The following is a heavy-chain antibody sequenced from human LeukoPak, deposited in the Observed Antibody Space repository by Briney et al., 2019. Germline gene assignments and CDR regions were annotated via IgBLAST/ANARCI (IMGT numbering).Heavy chain of an antibody. CDR2: VYTSGST. CDR1: GGSISGYY. CDR3: ARAVYGSGSYYYYYYYMDV. J-gene: IGHJ6*03. D-gene: IGHD3-10*01. Sequence: SETLSLTCSVSGGSISGYYWTWIRQPAGKGLEWIGRVYTSGSTHYNPSLKTRLTMSVDTSKNQFSLKLSSVTAADTAVYYCARAVYGSGSYYYYYYYMDVWGKGTTVTVSS. V-gene: IGHV4-4*07.